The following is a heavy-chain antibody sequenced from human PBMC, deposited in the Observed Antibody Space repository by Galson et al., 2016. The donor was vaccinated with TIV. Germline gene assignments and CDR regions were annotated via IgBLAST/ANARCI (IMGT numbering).Heavy chain of an antibody. V-gene: IGHV3-30*07. Sequence: SLRLSCAASEFTFSAYAMHWVRQAPGKGPEWVAIISYDASNKYYADSVKGRFTISRDNSKYTLYLQMNSLRAEDTAVYYCAREGGTYFDSYYYGMVVWGQGTTVTVS. D-gene: IGHD1-26*01. CDR1: EFTFSAYA. CDR3: AREGGTYFDSYYYGMVV. CDR2: ISYDASNK. J-gene: IGHJ6*02.